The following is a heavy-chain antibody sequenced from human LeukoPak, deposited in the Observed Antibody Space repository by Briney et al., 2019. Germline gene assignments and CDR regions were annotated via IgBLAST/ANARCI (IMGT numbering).Heavy chain of an antibody. V-gene: IGHV3-74*01. CDR3: ARDRNTGSSYENLFEY. CDR1: GFAFSSYW. CDR2: INSDGSST. J-gene: IGHJ4*02. D-gene: IGHD1-26*01. Sequence: PGGSLRLSCAASGFAFSSYWMHWVRQAPGNGLVWVSRINSDGSSTSYADSVKGRFTISRDNAKNTLYLQMNSLRAEDTSVYYCARDRNTGSSYENLFEYWGQGSLVTVSS.